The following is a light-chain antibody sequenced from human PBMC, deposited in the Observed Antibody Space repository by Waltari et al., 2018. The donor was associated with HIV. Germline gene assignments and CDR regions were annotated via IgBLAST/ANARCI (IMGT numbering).Light chain of an antibody. CDR1: SGHTSNA. V-gene: IGLV4-69*01. Sequence: QLVLTQSPSASASLGASVKLTCTLRSGHTSNAIAWHQQQPEKCPRFLLKINTDGRHDRRDGIPARFSGSSSVAERYLTIASLQSEDEADYYCQAWGAGIRVFGGRTKLSVL. J-gene: IGLJ3*02. CDR3: QAWGAGIRV. CDR2: INTDGRH.